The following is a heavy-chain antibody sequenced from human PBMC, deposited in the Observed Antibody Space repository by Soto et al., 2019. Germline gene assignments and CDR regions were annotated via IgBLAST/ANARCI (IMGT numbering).Heavy chain of an antibody. V-gene: IGHV1-69*06. CDR3: ARGGRGLSGSYFDY. J-gene: IGHJ4*02. CDR2: IIPIFGTA. CDR1: GGTFSSYA. Sequence: VASVKVSCKASGGTFSSYAISWVRQAPGQGLEWMGGIIPIFGTANYAQKFQGRVTITADKSTSTAYMELSSLRSEDTAVYYCARGGRGLSGSYFDYWGQGTLVTVSS. D-gene: IGHD1-26*01.